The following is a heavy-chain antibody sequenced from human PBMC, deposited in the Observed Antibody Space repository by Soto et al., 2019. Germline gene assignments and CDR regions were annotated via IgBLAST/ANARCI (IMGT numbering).Heavy chain of an antibody. J-gene: IGHJ5*02. CDR2: IWNDGSNK. CDR1: GFTFSSYG. CDR3: ASTGRLYCSCGSCHFDP. D-gene: IGHD2-15*01. V-gene: IGHV3-33*01. Sequence: QVQLVESGGGVVQPGRSLRLSCAASGFTFSSYGMHWVRQAPGKGLEWVAVIWNDGSNKYYADSVKGRFTISRDNSKNTLDLPVNSLRAEDTSVYYCASTGRLYCSCGSCHFDPWGQGTLVTVSS.